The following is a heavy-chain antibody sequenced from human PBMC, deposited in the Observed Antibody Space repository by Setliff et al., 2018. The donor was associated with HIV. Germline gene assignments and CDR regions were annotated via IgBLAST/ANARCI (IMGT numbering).Heavy chain of an antibody. CDR3: ARDPIRAVGVDFWSATNNWFGP. CDR2: ISPVLRTT. V-gene: IGHV1-69*08. Sequence: ASVKVSCKASGGTLSNYPISWVRQVRGQGLEWMGRISPVLRTTKYGQEFQGRVSITADTSTNTVYMELSSLRFEDTAVYYCARDPIRAVGVDFWSATNNWFGPWGQGTLVTVSS. CDR1: GGTLSNYP. J-gene: IGHJ5*02. D-gene: IGHD3-3*01.